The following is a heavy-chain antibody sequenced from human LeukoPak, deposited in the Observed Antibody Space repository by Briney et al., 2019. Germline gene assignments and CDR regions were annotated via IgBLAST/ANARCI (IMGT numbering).Heavy chain of an antibody. CDR3: AKDFSYYYGSGRPNWFDP. CDR2: ISGSGGST. J-gene: IGHJ5*02. Sequence: GGSLRLSCAASGFTFSSYAMSWVRQAPGKGLEWVSAISGSGGSTYYADSVKGRFTISRDNSKNTLYLQMNSLRAEDTAVYYCAKDFSYYYGSGRPNWFDPWGQGTLVTVSS. D-gene: IGHD3-10*01. CDR1: GFTFSSYA. V-gene: IGHV3-23*01.